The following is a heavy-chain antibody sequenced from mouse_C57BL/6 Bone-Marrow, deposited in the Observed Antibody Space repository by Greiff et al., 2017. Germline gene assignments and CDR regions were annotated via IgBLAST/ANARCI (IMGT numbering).Heavy chain of an antibody. D-gene: IGHD1-1*01. V-gene: IGHV1-54*01. CDR2: INPGSGGT. J-gene: IGHJ4*01. CDR3: ARYRYYGDRMDY. CDR1: GYAFTNYL. Sequence: QVQLQQSGAELVRPGTSVKVSCKASGYAFTNYLIEWVKQRPGQGLEWIGVINPGSGGTKYNEKFKGKATLTADKSSSTAYMQLSSLTSEDSAVYFCARYRYYGDRMDYWGQGTSVTVSS.